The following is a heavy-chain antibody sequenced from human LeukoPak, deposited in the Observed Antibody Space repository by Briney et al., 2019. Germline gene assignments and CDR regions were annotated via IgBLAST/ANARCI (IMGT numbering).Heavy chain of an antibody. J-gene: IGHJ4*02. CDR3: ARGRITMVVAEGDYFDY. CDR1: GGSISSYY. CDR2: IYTSGST. V-gene: IGHV4-4*07. Sequence: SETLSLTCTVSGGSISSYYWSWIRQPAGKGLEWIGRIYTSGSTNYNPSLKSRVTMSVDTSKNQFSLKLSSVTAADTAVYYCARGRITMVVAEGDYFDYWGQGTLVTVSS. D-gene: IGHD3-22*01.